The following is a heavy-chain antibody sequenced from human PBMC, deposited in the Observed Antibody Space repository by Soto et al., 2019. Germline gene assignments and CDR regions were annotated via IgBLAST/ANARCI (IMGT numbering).Heavy chain of an antibody. CDR3: NRATRPYGMDV. J-gene: IGHJ6*02. CDR2: IRSKAYGGTT. D-gene: IGHD6-6*01. V-gene: IGHV3-49*04. Sequence: GGSLRLSCTGSGFTFGDYAMSWVRRAPGKGLEWVGFIRSKAYGGTTEWAASVRGRFTFSRDDSKRIAYLQMNSLKTEDTGVYSPNRATRPYGMDVWGQGTTVTVSS. CDR1: GFTFGDYA.